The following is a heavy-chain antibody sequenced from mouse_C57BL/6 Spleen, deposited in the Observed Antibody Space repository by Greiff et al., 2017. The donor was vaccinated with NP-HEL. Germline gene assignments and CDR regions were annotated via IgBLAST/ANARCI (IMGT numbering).Heavy chain of an antibody. CDR1: GYTFTDYH. V-gene: IGHV1-22*01. Sequence: EVQLQQSGPELVKPGASVKMSCKASGYTFTDYHMHWVKQSHGKSLEWIGYINPNNGGTSYNQKFKGKATLTVNKSSSTAYMELRSLTSEDSAVYYCARFLNWTLDYWGQGTTLTVSS. J-gene: IGHJ2*01. CDR3: ARFLNWTLDY. CDR2: INPNNGGT. D-gene: IGHD4-1*02.